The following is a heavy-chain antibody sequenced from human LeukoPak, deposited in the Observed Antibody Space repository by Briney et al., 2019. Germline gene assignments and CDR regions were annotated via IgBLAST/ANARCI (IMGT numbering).Heavy chain of an antibody. V-gene: IGHV3-74*01. J-gene: IGHJ4*02. D-gene: IGHD2-15*01. Sequence: PGGSPRLSCAASGFTFSSYAMSWVRQDPGRGLLWVSRINTQGTYTNYADSVKGRFTISRDNAKNTLYLQMSSLRADDTAVYYCVIDLGDYNDFWGQGTLVSVSS. CDR2: INTQGTYT. CDR1: GFTFSSYA. CDR3: VIDLGDYNDF.